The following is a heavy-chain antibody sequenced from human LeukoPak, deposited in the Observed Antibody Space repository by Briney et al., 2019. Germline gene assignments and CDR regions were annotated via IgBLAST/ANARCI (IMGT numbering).Heavy chain of an antibody. D-gene: IGHD6-19*01. V-gene: IGHV3-23*01. Sequence: GGSLRLSCAASGFTLSTYAMTWVRQAPGKGLEWFSSLPGSGGSTYYADFVKGRFTISRDNSENTLYLQMNSLRAEDTALYHCAKVDSSGRYEDYWGQGTLVTVSS. CDR3: AKVDSSGRYEDY. J-gene: IGHJ4*02. CDR1: GFTLSTYA. CDR2: LPGSGGST.